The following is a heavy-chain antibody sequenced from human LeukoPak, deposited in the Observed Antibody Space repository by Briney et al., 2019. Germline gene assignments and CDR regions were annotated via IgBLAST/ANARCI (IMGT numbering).Heavy chain of an antibody. Sequence: GGSLRLSCAASGFTFSSYAMHWVRQAPGKGLEWVAVISYDGSNKYYADSVKGRFTISRDNAKNSLYLQMNSLRAEDTAVYYCARGHYFDYWGQGTLVTVSS. CDR1: GFTFSSYA. J-gene: IGHJ4*02. V-gene: IGHV3-30-3*01. CDR3: ARGHYFDY. CDR2: ISYDGSNK.